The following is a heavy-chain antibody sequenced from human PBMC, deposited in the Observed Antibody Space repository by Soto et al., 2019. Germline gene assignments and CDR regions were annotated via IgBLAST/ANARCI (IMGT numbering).Heavy chain of an antibody. J-gene: IGHJ3*01. CDR3: AKERGPDVSATIVDDV. Sequence: EVQLVESGGGLVQPGGSLRLSCVGSGFPFTTYEINWVRQAPGKGLEWISDIRHSGHIYYTDDVKGQVTVSRDNDKKSEYLQMTRMRVVDNAVYYGAKERGPDVSATIVDDVWGQGILVTVSS. D-gene: IGHD2-21*01. CDR2: IRHSGHI. CDR1: GFPFTTYE. V-gene: IGHV3-48*03.